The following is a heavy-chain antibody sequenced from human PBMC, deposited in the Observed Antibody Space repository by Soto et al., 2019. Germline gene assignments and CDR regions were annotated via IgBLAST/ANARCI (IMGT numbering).Heavy chain of an antibody. J-gene: IGHJ6*04. V-gene: IGHV3-23*01. D-gene: IGHD3-10*01. CDR1: GFTFSSYA. Sequence: EVQLLESGGGLVQPGGSLRLSCAASGFTFSSYAMSWVRQAPGKGLEWVSAISGSGGSTYYADSVKGRFTISRDDSKKQLELQIKGPRAEDAAVYYCAKVWFGELSTVDVWGKGTTVTVSS. CDR3: AKVWFGELSTVDV. CDR2: ISGSGGST.